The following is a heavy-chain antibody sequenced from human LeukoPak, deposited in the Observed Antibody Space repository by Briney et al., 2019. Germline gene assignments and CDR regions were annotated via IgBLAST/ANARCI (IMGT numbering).Heavy chain of an antibody. CDR2: IVVGSGNT. CDR1: GFTFTRSA. V-gene: IGHV1-58*02. D-gene: IGHD3-22*01. Sequence: SVTVSCKASGFTFTRSAMQWVRQARGQRLEWIGWIVVGSGNTNYAQKFQERVTITRDMSTSTAYMELSSLRSEDTAVYYCAAVASDHYLDSSGYFLPAFDIWGQGTMVTVSS. J-gene: IGHJ3*02. CDR3: AAVASDHYLDSSGYFLPAFDI.